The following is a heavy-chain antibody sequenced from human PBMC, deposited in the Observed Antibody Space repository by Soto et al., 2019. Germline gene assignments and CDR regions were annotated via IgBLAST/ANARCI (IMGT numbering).Heavy chain of an antibody. CDR3: ARDRADGSWYDY. V-gene: IGHV3-30-3*01. J-gene: IGHJ4*02. D-gene: IGHD6-13*01. Sequence: GGSLRLSCAASGFTFSSYAMHWVRQAPGKGLEWVAVISYDGSNKYYADSVKGRFTISRDNSKNTLYLQMNSLRAEDTAVYYCARDRADGSWYDYWGQGTLVTVSS. CDR2: ISYDGSNK. CDR1: GFTFSSYA.